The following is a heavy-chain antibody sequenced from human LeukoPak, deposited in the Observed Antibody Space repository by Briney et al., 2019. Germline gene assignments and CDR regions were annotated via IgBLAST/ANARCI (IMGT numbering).Heavy chain of an antibody. Sequence: SETLSLTCTVSGDSVRSYYWSWIRQPPGQGLEWLGHINDRGSTNYNPSLQGRVTISIDASKNQFSLKVNSVTAADTAVYYCVRDSRYGSGWFEDGLDFWGQGTTVTVSS. D-gene: IGHD6-13*01. CDR1: GDSVRSYY. CDR3: VRDSRYGSGWFEDGLDF. J-gene: IGHJ6*02. CDR2: INDRGST. V-gene: IGHV4-59*02.